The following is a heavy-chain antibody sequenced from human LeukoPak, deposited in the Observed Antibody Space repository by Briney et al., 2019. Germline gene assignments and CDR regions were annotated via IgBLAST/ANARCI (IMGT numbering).Heavy chain of an antibody. CDR1: GFTFSNYD. D-gene: IGHD5-24*01. CDR2: IGTAGDT. J-gene: IGHJ4*02. CDR3: VRAERRDGYNYLAY. V-gene: IGHV3-13*01. Sequence: HPGGSLRLSCAASGFTFSNYDMHWVRQTTGKRLEWVSGIGTAGDTYYPGSVKGRFTISRGNAKSSLFLQMNSLTVGDTAVYYCVRAERRDGYNYLAYWGQGTLVTVSS.